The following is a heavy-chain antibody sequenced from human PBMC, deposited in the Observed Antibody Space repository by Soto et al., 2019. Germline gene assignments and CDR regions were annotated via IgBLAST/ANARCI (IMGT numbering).Heavy chain of an antibody. CDR2: IGTAGDT. Sequence: GGSLRLSCAASGFTFSSYDMHWVRQATGKGLEWVSAIGTAGDTYYPGSVKGRFTISRENAKNSLYLQMNSLRAGDTAVYYCARVSLEYYYGSGPRYGMDVWGQGTTVTVSS. CDR3: ARVSLEYYYGSGPRYGMDV. V-gene: IGHV3-13*01. J-gene: IGHJ6*02. D-gene: IGHD3-10*01. CDR1: GFTFSSYD.